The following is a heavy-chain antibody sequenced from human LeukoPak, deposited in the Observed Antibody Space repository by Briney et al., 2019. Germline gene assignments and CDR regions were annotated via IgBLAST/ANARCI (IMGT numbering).Heavy chain of an antibody. J-gene: IGHJ4*02. CDR2: VSASGGDT. D-gene: IGHD3-16*01. V-gene: IGHV3-23*01. CDR1: GLTFSSYA. Sequence: GGSLRLSCAASGLTFSSYAISWVRQAPGKGLEWVSAVSASGGDTYYAASVKGRFTISRDNSKNTLYLQVYSLRAEDTAVYYCGKGLYHDYSGIGDYWGQGTLVTVSS. CDR3: GKGLYHDYSGIGDY.